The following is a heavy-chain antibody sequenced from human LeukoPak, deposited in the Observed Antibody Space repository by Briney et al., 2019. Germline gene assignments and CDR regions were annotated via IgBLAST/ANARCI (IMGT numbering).Heavy chain of an antibody. CDR3: ARVQRGIAVALDY. Sequence: GGSLRLSCAASGFTFSSYEMNWVRRAPGKGLEWVSYISTTGSSIYYADSVKGRFTISRDNVKNLLYLQMNSLRAEDTAVYYCARVQRGIAVALDYWGQGTLATVSS. V-gene: IGHV3-48*03. J-gene: IGHJ4*02. CDR1: GFTFSSYE. CDR2: ISTTGSSI. D-gene: IGHD6-19*01.